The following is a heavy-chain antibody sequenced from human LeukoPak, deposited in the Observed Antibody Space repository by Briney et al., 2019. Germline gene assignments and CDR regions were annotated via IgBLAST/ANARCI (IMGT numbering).Heavy chain of an antibody. Sequence: GGSLRLSCAASGLTFSSHGMHWVRQAPGKGLEWVAVISYDGSKKYYADSVKGRFTISRDNSKNTLYLQMNSLRAEDTAVYYCASPVAEWNYYYYGMDVWGQGTTVTVSS. CDR1: GLTFSSHG. CDR3: ASPVAEWNYYYYGMDV. D-gene: IGHD6-19*01. V-gene: IGHV3-30*03. CDR2: ISYDGSKK. J-gene: IGHJ6*02.